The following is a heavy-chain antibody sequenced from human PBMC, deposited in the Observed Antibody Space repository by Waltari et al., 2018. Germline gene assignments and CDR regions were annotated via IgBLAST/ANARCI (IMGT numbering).Heavy chain of an antibody. V-gene: IGHV3-30-3*01. J-gene: IGHJ3*02. D-gene: IGHD1-1*01. CDR3: AREELANAFDI. CDR2: ISYDGSNK. Sequence: QVQLVESGGGVVQPGRSLRLSCAASGFTFSSYAMHWVRQAPGKGLEWVAVISYDGSNKYYADSVKGRFTIYRDNSKNTLYLQMNSLRAEDTAVYYCAREELANAFDIWGQGTMVTVSS. CDR1: GFTFSSYA.